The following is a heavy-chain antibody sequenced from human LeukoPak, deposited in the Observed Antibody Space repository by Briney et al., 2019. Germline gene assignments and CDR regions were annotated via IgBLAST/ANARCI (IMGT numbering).Heavy chain of an antibody. D-gene: IGHD3-10*01. CDR3: ASIHGSGSYYVY. CDR2: INTDGSYT. V-gene: IGHV3-74*01. CDR1: GHIFSSYW. J-gene: IGHJ4*02. Sequence: GGSLSLPCGVCGHIFSSYWVQCVRQTTGRGLVWVSRINTDGSYTSYADSVKGRFTISRDNAKNTLYLQVNSLRAEDTAVYYCASIHGSGSYYVYWGQGTLVTVSA.